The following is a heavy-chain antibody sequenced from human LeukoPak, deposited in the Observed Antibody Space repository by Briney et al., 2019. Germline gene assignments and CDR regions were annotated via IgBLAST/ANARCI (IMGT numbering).Heavy chain of an antibody. CDR2: ISGSDGST. D-gene: IGHD3-22*01. J-gene: IGHJ2*01. CDR3: AKDAGFYYDSSGYPLDL. CDR1: GFTFSSYA. Sequence: GGSLRLSCAASGFTFSSYAMSWVRQAPGKGLEWVSAISGSDGSTYYTDSVKGRFTISRDNAKNSLYLQMNSLRAEDTALYYCAKDAGFYYDSSGYPLDLWGRGTLVTVSS. V-gene: IGHV3-23*01.